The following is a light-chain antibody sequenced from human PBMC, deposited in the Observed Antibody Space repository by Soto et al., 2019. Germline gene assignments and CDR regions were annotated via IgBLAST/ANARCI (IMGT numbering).Light chain of an antibody. Sequence: VLMQSPATMSVSPGEGVILSCRASRNVSSGYLAWYQQKRGQAPRLLIYGASTRAAGIPDRFSGNGSGTDFALTLSRLEPEDVGVYHCQQYGSTPPTFGPGTKVHIK. V-gene: IGKV3-20*01. CDR3: QQYGSTPPT. J-gene: IGKJ3*01. CDR2: GAS. CDR1: RNVSSGY.